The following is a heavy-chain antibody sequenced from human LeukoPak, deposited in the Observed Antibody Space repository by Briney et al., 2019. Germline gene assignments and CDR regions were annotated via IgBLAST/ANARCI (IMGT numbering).Heavy chain of an antibody. Sequence: GGSLRLSCAASGFTFDDYAMHWVRQAPGKGLEWVSSISSSSSYIYYADSVKGRFTISRDNAKNSLYLQMNSLRAEDTAVYYCAREAEGVVPAAIGDWFDPWGQGTLVTVSS. V-gene: IGHV3-21*01. CDR3: AREAEGVVPAAIGDWFDP. J-gene: IGHJ5*02. CDR1: GFTFDDYA. D-gene: IGHD2-2*02. CDR2: ISSSSSYI.